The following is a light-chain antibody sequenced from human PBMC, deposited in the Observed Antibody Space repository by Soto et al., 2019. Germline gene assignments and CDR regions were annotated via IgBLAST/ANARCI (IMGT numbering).Light chain of an antibody. Sequence: QSALTQPASVSGSPGQSITISCTGTSSDVGSYNLVSWYQQHPGKAPKLMIYAVSKRPSGVSNRFSGSKSGNTASLTISGLQAEDEADYYCCSYAGSSIFYVFGTGTKVTVL. V-gene: IGLV2-23*02. J-gene: IGLJ1*01. CDR3: CSYAGSSIFYV. CDR2: AVS. CDR1: SSDVGSYNL.